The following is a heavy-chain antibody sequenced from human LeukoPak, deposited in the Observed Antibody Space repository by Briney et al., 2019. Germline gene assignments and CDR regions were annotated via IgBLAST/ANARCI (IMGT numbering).Heavy chain of an antibody. D-gene: IGHD4-17*01. V-gene: IGHV3-30-3*01. CDR3: ARGPYGDLDY. J-gene: IGHJ4*02. Sequence: GGSLRLSCAASGFTFSNYAMHWVRQAPGEGLEWVAVISYDGNNKYYADSVKGRFTISRDNAKNTLYLQMNSLRAEDTAVYYCARGPYGDLDYWGQGTLVTVSS. CDR1: GFTFSNYA. CDR2: ISYDGNNK.